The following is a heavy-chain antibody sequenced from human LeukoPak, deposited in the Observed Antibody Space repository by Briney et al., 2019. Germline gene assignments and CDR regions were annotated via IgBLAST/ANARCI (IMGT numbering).Heavy chain of an antibody. CDR2: IYYSGST. CDR1: GGSISGYY. Sequence: ASETLSLTCSVSGGSISGYYWSWIRQPPGKGLEWIGYIYYSGSTNNNPSLKSRVTISVDTSKNQFSLKLSSVTAADTAVYYCARGPFNLAAAGYYLDYWGQGTLVTVSS. D-gene: IGHD6-13*01. J-gene: IGHJ4*02. V-gene: IGHV4-59*01. CDR3: ARGPFNLAAAGYYLDY.